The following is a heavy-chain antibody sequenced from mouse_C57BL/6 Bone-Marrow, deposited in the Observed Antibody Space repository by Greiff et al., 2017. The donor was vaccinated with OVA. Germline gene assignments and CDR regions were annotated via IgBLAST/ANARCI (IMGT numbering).Heavy chain of an antibody. V-gene: IGHV14-4*01. CDR3: ITRGYDGYYVGAY. D-gene: IGHD2-3*01. J-gene: IGHJ3*01. CDR2: IDPENGDS. CDR1: GFNIKDDY. Sequence: VQLQQSGAELVRPGASVKLSCTASGFNIKDDYMHWVQQRPEQGLAWIGWIDPENGDSEYASKFPGKATITAAPSSTPAYLPLSSLTSEDTAVYYCITRGYDGYYVGAYWGQGTLVTVSA.